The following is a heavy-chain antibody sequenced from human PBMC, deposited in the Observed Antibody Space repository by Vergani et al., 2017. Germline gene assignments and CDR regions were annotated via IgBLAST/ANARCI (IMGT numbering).Heavy chain of an antibody. J-gene: IGHJ6*02. CDR2: IYTSGSA. CDR1: GGSISSYY. D-gene: IGHD3-3*01. Sequence: QVQLQESGPGLVKPSETLSLTCTVSGGSISSYYWSWIRQPPGKGLEWIGYIYTSGSANYNPSLQSRVTLSVDTSKNQFSLKLSSVTAADTAVDYCARRYYDCWSDYGMDVWGQGTTVTVSS. CDR3: ARRYYDCWSDYGMDV. V-gene: IGHV4-4*09.